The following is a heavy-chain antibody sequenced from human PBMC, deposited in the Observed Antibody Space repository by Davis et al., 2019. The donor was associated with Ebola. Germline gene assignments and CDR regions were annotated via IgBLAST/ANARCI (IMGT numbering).Heavy chain of an antibody. CDR2: ISGDGGST. V-gene: IGHV3-43*02. CDR1: GFTFDDYA. CDR3: AKPQIESYYDFWSGTHSDAFDI. J-gene: IGHJ3*02. Sequence: GESLKISCAASGFTFDDYAMHWVRQAPGKGLEWVSLISGDGGSTYYADSVKGRFTISRDNSKNSLYLQMNSLRTEDTALYYCAKPQIESYYDFWSGTHSDAFDIWGQGTMVTVSS. D-gene: IGHD3-3*01.